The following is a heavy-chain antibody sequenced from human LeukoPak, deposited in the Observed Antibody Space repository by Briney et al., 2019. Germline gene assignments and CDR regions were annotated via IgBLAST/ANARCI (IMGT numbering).Heavy chain of an antibody. V-gene: IGHV4-59*01. CDR3: ARGGDILTGYPNYFDY. Sequence: SETLSLTCTVSGGSISSYYWSWIRQPPGKGLEWIGYIYYSGSTNYNPSLKSRVTISVDTSKNQFSLKLSSVTAADTAVYYCARGGDILTGYPNYFDYWGQGTLVTVCS. D-gene: IGHD3-9*01. CDR2: IYYSGST. J-gene: IGHJ4*02. CDR1: GGSISSYY.